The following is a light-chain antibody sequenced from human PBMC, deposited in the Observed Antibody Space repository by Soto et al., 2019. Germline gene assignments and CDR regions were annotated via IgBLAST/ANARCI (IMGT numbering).Light chain of an antibody. CDR1: QSITSY. CDR3: HQSYSIPWT. CDR2: AAS. V-gene: IGKV1-39*01. Sequence: DIQMTQSPSFLSASVGDRVTITCRASQSITSYLNWYQQKPGKAPNLLIYAASSLQSGVPSRFSGSGSGTDFTLTSSSLQPEDFATYYCHQSYSIPWTFGQGTKVEIK. J-gene: IGKJ1*01.